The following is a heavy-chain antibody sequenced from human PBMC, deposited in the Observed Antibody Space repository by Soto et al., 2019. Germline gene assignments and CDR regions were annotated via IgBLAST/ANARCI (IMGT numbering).Heavy chain of an antibody. J-gene: IGHJ6*01. V-gene: IGHV4-31*03. CDR3: ARELPQRQGRNMDV. CDR2: LNHSGSL. Sequence: PSETLSLTCTFTGGSMTSGDQYWTWIRHRPGEGLEWFGYLNHSGSLYYNPSLKSRVSMSVDTSKNQFSLNLSSVTAADTAVYYCARELPQRQGRNMDVWGQGTTVTVSS. D-gene: IGHD1-1*01. CDR1: GGSMTSGDQY.